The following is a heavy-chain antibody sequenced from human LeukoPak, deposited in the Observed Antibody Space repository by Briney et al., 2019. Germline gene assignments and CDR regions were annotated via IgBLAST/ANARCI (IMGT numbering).Heavy chain of an antibody. CDR3: AREKYTYGRGFYFDY. CDR1: GGTFSNYG. J-gene: IGHJ4*02. CDR2: ISAYTGKT. V-gene: IGHV1-18*01. D-gene: IGHD5-18*01. Sequence: ASVKVSCKASGGTFSNYGISWVRQAPGQGLEWVGWISAYTGKTNYAQKVQGRVTMTTDTSTSTAYMDLRSLRSDDTAVYYCAREKYTYGRGFYFDYWGQGTLVTVSS.